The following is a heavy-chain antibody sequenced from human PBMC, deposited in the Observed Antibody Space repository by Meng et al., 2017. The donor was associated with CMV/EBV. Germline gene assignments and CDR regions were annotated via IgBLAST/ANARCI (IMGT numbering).Heavy chain of an antibody. Sequence: GESLKISCAASGFPFSSYAMHWVRQAPGKGLEWVAVISYDGSNKYYADSVKGRFTISRDNSKNTLYLQMNSLRAEDTAVYYCARDDFDYYGMDVWGQGTTVTVSS. D-gene: IGHD3/OR15-3a*01. CDR3: ARDDFDYYGMDV. J-gene: IGHJ6*02. CDR1: GFPFSSYA. CDR2: ISYDGSNK. V-gene: IGHV3-30-3*01.